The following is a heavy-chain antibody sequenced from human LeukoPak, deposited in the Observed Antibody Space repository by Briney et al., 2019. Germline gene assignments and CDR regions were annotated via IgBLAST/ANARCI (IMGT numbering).Heavy chain of an antibody. CDR1: GFTFSSYA. J-gene: IGHJ4*02. CDR2: ISGSGGST. V-gene: IGHV3-23*01. CDR3: AKDTVLAYSSSFDY. D-gene: IGHD6-13*01. Sequence: GGSLRLSCAASGFTFSSYAMSWVRQAPGKGLEWVSAISGSGGSTYYADSVKGRFTISRDNSKNTLYLQMNSLRAEDTAVCYCAKDTVLAYSSSFDYWGQGTLVTVSS.